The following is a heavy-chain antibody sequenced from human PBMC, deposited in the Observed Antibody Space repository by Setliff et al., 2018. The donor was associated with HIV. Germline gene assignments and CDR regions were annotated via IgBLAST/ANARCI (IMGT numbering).Heavy chain of an antibody. CDR3: VRGNVSAFDI. J-gene: IGHJ3*02. V-gene: IGHV6-1*01. D-gene: IGHD2-15*01. Sequence: LSQTLSLTCAISGDSVSSSNRVAWNWIRQSPSRGLEWLGRTYYSSKWYIDYAMSVKGRIIINPDTSKSRFSLQLNSVTPEDTAVYYCVRGNVSAFDIWGQGTMVTVSS. CDR2: TYYSSKWYI. CDR1: GDSVSSSNRVA.